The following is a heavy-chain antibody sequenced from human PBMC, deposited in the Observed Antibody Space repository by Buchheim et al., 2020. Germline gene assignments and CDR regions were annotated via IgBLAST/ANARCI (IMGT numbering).Heavy chain of an antibody. CDR3: ARVPTYYDYIWSFQGGSYFDY. CDR2: IYYSGST. V-gene: IGHV4-30-4*01. D-gene: IGHD3-16*01. CDR1: GGSISSGDYY. J-gene: IGHJ4*02. Sequence: QVQLQESGPGLVKPSQTLSLTCTVSGGSISSGDYYWSWIRQPPGKGLEWIGYIYYSGSTYYNPSLKSRVTISVDTSKNQFSLKRSSVTAADTAVYYCARVPTYYDYIWSFQGGSYFDYWGQGTL.